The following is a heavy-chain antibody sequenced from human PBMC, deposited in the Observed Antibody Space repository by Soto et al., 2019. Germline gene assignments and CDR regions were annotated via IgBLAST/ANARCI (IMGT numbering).Heavy chain of an antibody. CDR1: GYTFTSYG. CDR3: ASASGSYSGFGAFDI. J-gene: IGHJ3*02. V-gene: IGHV1-18*01. Sequence: QVQLVQSGSEVKKPGASVKVSCKASGYTFTSYGISWVRQAPGQGLERMGWISAYNGNTNYAQKLQGRVTMTTDTSTSTAYMERRSLRSDDTAVYYCASASGSYSGFGAFDIWGQGTMVTVSS. D-gene: IGHD1-26*01. CDR2: ISAYNGNT.